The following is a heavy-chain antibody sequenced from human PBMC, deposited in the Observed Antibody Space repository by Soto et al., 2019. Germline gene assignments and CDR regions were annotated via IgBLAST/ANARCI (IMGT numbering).Heavy chain of an antibody. D-gene: IGHD1-1*01. CDR3: ARWVVEMAPTLLAY. J-gene: IGHJ4*02. V-gene: IGHV1-2*04. Sequence: ASVKVSCKASGYTFTGYYMHWVRQAPGQGLEWMGWINPNSGGTNYAQKFQGWVTMTRDTSISTAYMELSRLRSDDTAVYYCARWVVEMAPTLLAYCGRGTLVPGSS. CDR1: GYTFTGYY. CDR2: INPNSGGT.